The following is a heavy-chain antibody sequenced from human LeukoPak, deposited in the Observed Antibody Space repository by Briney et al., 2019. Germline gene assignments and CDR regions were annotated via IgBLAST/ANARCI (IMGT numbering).Heavy chain of an antibody. V-gene: IGHV3-30*04. CDR3: ARSGYSSTWYLQNFELDY. CDR2: ISYDGSNK. J-gene: IGHJ4*02. D-gene: IGHD2-2*01. CDR1: GFTFSSYA. Sequence: GGSLRLSCAASGFTFSSYAMHWVRQAPGKGLEWVAVISYDGSNKYYADSVKGRFTISRDNAKNSLYLQMNSLRAEDTAVYFCARSGYSSTWYLQNFELDYWGQGTLVTVSS.